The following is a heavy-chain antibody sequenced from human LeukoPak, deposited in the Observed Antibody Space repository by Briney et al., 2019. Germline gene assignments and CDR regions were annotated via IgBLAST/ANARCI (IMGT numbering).Heavy chain of an antibody. V-gene: IGHV4-34*01. CDR1: GGSISSHY. Sequence: PSETLSLTCTVSGGSISSHYWSWIRQPPGKGLEWIGEINHSGSTNYNPSLKSRVTISVDTSKNQFSLKLSSVTAADTAVYYCARGPPYYYDSSGYLSYWGQGTLVTVSS. CDR3: ARGPPYYYDSSGYLSY. D-gene: IGHD3-22*01. CDR2: INHSGST. J-gene: IGHJ4*02.